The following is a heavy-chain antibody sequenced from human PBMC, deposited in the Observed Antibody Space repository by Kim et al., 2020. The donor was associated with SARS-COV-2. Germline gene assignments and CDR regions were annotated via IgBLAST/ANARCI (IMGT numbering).Heavy chain of an antibody. CDR1: GFTFSGST. D-gene: IGHD6-19*01. Sequence: GGSLRLSCAASGFTFSGSTMHWVRQASGKGLEWVGRIRSKANSYATAYAASVKNRFTISRDDSKNTAYLQMNSLKTEDTAVYCCTSVNPIAGGWYDALDIWGQGTMVTVSS. V-gene: IGHV3-73*01. CDR3: TSVNPIAGGWYDALDI. CDR2: IRSKANSYAT. J-gene: IGHJ3*02.